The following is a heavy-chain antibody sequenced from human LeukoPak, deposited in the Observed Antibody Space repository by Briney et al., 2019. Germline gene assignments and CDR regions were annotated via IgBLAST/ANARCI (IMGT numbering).Heavy chain of an antibody. D-gene: IGHD4-23*01. Sequence: AGGSLRLSCAASGFTFSSYWMNWFRQAPGKGLVWVSRIASDGSSTTYADSVKGRFSISRDDAKNTLYLQMNSLRVEDTAVYYCARGRPHGNDSWGQGTLVTVSS. V-gene: IGHV3-74*01. CDR1: GFTFSSYW. CDR2: IASDGSST. CDR3: ARGRPHGNDS. J-gene: IGHJ4*02.